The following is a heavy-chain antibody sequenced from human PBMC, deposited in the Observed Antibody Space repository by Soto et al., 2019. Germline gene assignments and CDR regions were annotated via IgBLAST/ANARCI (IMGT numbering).Heavy chain of an antibody. D-gene: IGHD2-2*01. J-gene: IGHJ6*03. CDR3: AKEPAAIFPHYYMDV. CDR1: GFTFSSYS. CDR2: ISSSSSTI. V-gene: IGHV3-48*01. Sequence: PGGSLRLSCAASGFTFSSYSMNWVRQDPGKGLEWVSYISSSSSTIYYADSVKGRFTISRDNAKNSLYLQMNSLRAEDTAVYYCAKEPAAIFPHYYMDVWGKGTTVTVSS.